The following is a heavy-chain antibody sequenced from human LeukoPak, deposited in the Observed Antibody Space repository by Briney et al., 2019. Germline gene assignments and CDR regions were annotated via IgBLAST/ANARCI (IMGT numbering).Heavy chain of an antibody. D-gene: IGHD6-19*01. CDR2: IKQDGSEK. Sequence: GESLRLSCAASGSTFSSYWMSWVRQAPGKGLEWVANIKQDGSEKYYVDSVKGRFTISRDNAKNSLFLQMSSLRAEDTAVYFCARGVPSGVDYFDYWGQGTLVTVSS. V-gene: IGHV3-7*01. CDR1: GSTFSSYW. J-gene: IGHJ4*02. CDR3: ARGVPSGVDYFDY.